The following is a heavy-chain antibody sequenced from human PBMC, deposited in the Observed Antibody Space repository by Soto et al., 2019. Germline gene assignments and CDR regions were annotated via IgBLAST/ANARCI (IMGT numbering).Heavy chain of an antibody. CDR3: ARDVYSRSSVLDY. CDR2: ISSSSSYI. V-gene: IGHV3-21*01. Sequence: GGSLRLSCAASGFTFSSYSMNWVRQAPGKGLEWVSSISSSSSYIYYADSVKGRFTISRDNAKNSLYLQMNSLRAEDTAVYYCARDVYSRSSVLDYWGQGTLVTVSS. D-gene: IGHD6-6*01. J-gene: IGHJ4*02. CDR1: GFTFSSYS.